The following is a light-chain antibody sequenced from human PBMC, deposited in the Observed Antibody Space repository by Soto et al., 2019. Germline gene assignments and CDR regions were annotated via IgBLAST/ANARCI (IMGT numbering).Light chain of an antibody. CDR1: QGFSSN. CDR2: AAS. Sequence: DIQLTQSPSFLSASVGDRVTITCRASQGFSSNLACYQQKPGKAPKLLIYAASSLQSGVPSRFSGSGSGTEFTLTISSLQPEDFATYYCQQRNSYPPRTFGGGTKVEIK. CDR3: QQRNSYPPRT. V-gene: IGKV1-9*01. J-gene: IGKJ4*01.